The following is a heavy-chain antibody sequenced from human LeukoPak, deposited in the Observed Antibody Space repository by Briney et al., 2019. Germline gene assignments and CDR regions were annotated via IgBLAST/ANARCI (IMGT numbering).Heavy chain of an antibody. CDR2: ISYDGSNK. CDR1: GFTFSSYA. D-gene: IGHD4-17*01. Sequence: GRSLRLSCAASGFTFSSYAMHWVRQAPGKGLEWVAVISYDGSNKYYADSVKGRFTISRDNSKNTLYLQMNSLRAEDTAVYYCARDSGDYGDNNIDYWGQGTLVTVS. CDR3: ARDSGDYGDNNIDY. J-gene: IGHJ4*02. V-gene: IGHV3-30-3*01.